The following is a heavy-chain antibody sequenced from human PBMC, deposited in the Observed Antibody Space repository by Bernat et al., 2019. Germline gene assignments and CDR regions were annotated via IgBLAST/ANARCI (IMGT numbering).Heavy chain of an antibody. Sequence: QLQLQESGPGLVKPSETLSLTCTVSGGSISSSSYYWGWIRQPPGKGLEWIGSIYYSGSTYYNPSLKSRVTISVDTSKNQFSLKLSSVTAADTAVYYCARTVTGTSTYLDYWGQGTLVTVSS. CDR2: IYYSGST. D-gene: IGHD1-7*01. V-gene: IGHV4-39*01. J-gene: IGHJ4*02. CDR1: GGSISSSSYY. CDR3: ARTVTGTSTYLDY.